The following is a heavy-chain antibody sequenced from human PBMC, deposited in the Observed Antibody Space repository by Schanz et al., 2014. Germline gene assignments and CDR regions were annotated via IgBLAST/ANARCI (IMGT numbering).Heavy chain of an antibody. V-gene: IGHV3-NL1*01. D-gene: IGHD3-22*01. CDR1: GFPFSSYA. CDR3: AKQHGVIQQVSDY. J-gene: IGHJ4*02. Sequence: QVQLVESGGGVVQPGGSLRLSCAASGFPFSSYALHWVRQAPGKGLEWVSIIYSGVSTYYADSVKGRFTISRDNSKNTVYLQMNSLRGEDTAVYYCAKQHGVIQQVSDYWGQGTLVTVSS. CDR2: IYSGVST.